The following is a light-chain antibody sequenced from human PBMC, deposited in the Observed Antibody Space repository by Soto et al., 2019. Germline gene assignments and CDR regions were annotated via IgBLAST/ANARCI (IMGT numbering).Light chain of an antibody. V-gene: IGLV1-47*01. CDR1: TSNIGTNF. Sequence: QSVLTQPPSASGTPGQRVTISCSGATSNIGTNFVYWYQQLPGTAPKLLLYFDSQRPSGVPDRFSGSRSGTSASLAISGLRPEDEADYHCATWDDSLSGPVFGGGTKVTVL. CDR3: ATWDDSLSGPV. J-gene: IGLJ3*02. CDR2: FDS.